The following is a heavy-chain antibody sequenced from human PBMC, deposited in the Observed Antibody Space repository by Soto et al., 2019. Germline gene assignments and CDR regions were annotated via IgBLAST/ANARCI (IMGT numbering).Heavy chain of an antibody. V-gene: IGHV4-34*01. CDR3: ARGRDY. CDR1: GGSFSNYY. CDR2: INQSGST. J-gene: IGHJ4*02. Sequence: QVQLQQWGAGLLKPSETLSLTCAVYGGSFSNYYWSWIRQPPGKGLEWIGEINQSGSTNHNPSLKSRVTISVDRSKNQFALNLSSVTAADTAVYYCARGRDYWGQGTLVTVSS.